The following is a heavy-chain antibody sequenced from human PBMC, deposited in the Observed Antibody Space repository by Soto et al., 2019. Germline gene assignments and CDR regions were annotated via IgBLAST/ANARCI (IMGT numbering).Heavy chain of an antibody. CDR2: IIPIFGTA. J-gene: IGHJ6*02. D-gene: IGHD3-10*01. Sequence: QVQLVQSGAEVKKPGSSVKVSCKASGGTFSSYAISWVRQAPGQGLEWMGGIIPIFGTANYAQKFQGRVTITADEFPSTAYRELSSLRSDDTAVYYCARPSITMVRGVYTVMAVWGQGTTVTVSS. CDR3: ARPSITMVRGVYTVMAV. V-gene: IGHV1-69*01. CDR1: GGTFSSYA.